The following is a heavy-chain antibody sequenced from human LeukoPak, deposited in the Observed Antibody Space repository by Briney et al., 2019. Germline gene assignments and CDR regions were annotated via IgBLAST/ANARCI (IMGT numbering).Heavy chain of an antibody. V-gene: IGHV3-48*01. D-gene: IGHD1-26*01. CDR2: ISSSSSTI. Sequence: GGSLRLSCAASGFTFSSYSMNWVRQAPGKGLEWVSYISSSSSTIYYADSVKGRFTISRDNAKNSLYLQMNSLRAEDTAVYYCARAHYSGSYWIFDYWGQGTLVTASS. J-gene: IGHJ4*02. CDR1: GFTFSSYS. CDR3: ARAHYSGSYWIFDY.